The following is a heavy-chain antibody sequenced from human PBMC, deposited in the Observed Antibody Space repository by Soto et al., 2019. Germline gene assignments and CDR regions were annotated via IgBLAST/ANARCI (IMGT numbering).Heavy chain of an antibody. CDR3: ARSEEGSDYYYYGMDV. D-gene: IGHD3-10*01. CDR1: GDTVSSNSVA. Sequence: SQTLSLTCVGSGDTVSSNSVAWNWVRQSPSRGLEWLGRTYYGSRWYSDYAVSVRSRIDINADTSKNQVSLQLNSVTPEDTAVYYCARSEEGSDYYYYGMDVWGQGTTVTVSS. CDR2: TYYGSRWYS. J-gene: IGHJ6*02. V-gene: IGHV6-1*01.